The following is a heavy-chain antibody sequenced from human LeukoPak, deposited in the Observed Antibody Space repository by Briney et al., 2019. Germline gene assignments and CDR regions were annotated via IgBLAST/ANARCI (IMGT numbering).Heavy chain of an antibody. CDR3: ARDLGYDFWSGYDRGDY. CDR2: ISAYNGNT. D-gene: IGHD3-3*01. J-gene: IGHJ4*02. CDR1: GYTFTSSG. Sequence: GASVKVSCKASGYTFTSSGISWVRQAPGQGLEWMGWISAYNGNTNYAQKLQGRVTMTTDTSTSTAYMELRSLRSDDTAVYYCARDLGYDFWSGYDRGDYWGQGTLVTVSS. V-gene: IGHV1-18*01.